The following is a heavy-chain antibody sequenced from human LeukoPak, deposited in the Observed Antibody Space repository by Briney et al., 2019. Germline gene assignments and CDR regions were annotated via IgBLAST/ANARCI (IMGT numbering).Heavy chain of an antibody. CDR1: GYTFTSYG. Sequence: GASVKVSCKASGYTFTSYGLSWVRQAPGQGLEWIGWISAYNANTNYAPRLQGRVTMTTDTFTSTAYMELRSLRSDDTAVYYCTRDRLLDFSGSGNPTYFDYWGQGTLVTVSS. J-gene: IGHJ4*02. D-gene: IGHD3-10*01. CDR2: ISAYNANT. V-gene: IGHV1-18*01. CDR3: TRDRLLDFSGSGNPTYFDY.